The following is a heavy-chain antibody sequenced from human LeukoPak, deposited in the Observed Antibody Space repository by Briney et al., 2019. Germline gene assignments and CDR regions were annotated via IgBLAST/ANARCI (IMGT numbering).Heavy chain of an antibody. D-gene: IGHD3-10*01. Sequence: GASVKVSCKASGYTFTSYDINWVRQATGQGLEWMGWMNPNSGNTGYAQKLQGRVTMTTDTSTSTAYMELRSLRSDDTAVYYCARDGITMVRGYYGMDVWGQGTTVTVSS. J-gene: IGHJ6*02. CDR2: MNPNSGNT. CDR1: GYTFTSYD. CDR3: ARDGITMVRGYYGMDV. V-gene: IGHV1-8*01.